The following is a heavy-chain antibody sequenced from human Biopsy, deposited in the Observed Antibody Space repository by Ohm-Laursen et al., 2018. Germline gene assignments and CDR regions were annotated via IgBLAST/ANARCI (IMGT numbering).Heavy chain of an antibody. CDR3: AADINVWNVNY. CDR2: FAPENGRI. D-gene: IGHD1-1*01. CDR1: GDTFTTSA. Sequence: ASVKVSCKASGDTFTTSAISWVRQVPGQGLEWMGGFAPENGRIVYSQKFQGRVTMTEDASTNTAYMEVWRLRSDDTAVYYCAADINVWNVNYWGQGTQVIVSS. J-gene: IGHJ4*02. V-gene: IGHV1-24*01.